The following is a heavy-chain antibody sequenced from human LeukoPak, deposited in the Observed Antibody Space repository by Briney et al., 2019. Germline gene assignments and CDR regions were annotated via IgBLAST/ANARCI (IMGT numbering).Heavy chain of an antibody. D-gene: IGHD3-10*01. J-gene: IGHJ4*02. CDR2: ISYDGSNK. V-gene: IGHV3-30*04. Sequence: PGRSLRLSCAASGFTFSSYAMHWVRQAPGKGLEWVAVISYDGSNKYYADFVKGRFTISRDNSKNTLYLQMNSLRAEDTAVYYCASADSGSYYKIVDYWGQGTLVTVSS. CDR3: ASADSGSYYKIVDY. CDR1: GFTFSSYA.